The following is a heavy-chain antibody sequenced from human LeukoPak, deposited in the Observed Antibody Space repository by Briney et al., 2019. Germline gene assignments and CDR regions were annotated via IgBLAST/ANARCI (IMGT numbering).Heavy chain of an antibody. D-gene: IGHD3-9*01. CDR2: TSGSGGST. V-gene: IGHV3-23*01. J-gene: IGHJ4*02. Sequence: PGGSLRLSCAASRFTFSSYAMSWVRQAPGKGLEWVSATSGSGGSTYYADSVKGRFTISRDNSKNTLYLQMNSLRAEDTAVYYCAKDPKNFDYYFDYWGQGTLVTVSS. CDR1: RFTFSSYA. CDR3: AKDPKNFDYYFDY.